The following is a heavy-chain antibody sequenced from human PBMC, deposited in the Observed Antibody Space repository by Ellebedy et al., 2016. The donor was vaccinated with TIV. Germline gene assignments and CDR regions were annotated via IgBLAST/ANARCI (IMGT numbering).Heavy chain of an antibody. CDR1: GFTFSIYW. D-gene: IGHD2-15*01. J-gene: IGHJ5*02. V-gene: IGHV3-7*01. Sequence: GGSLRLXXVASGFTFSIYWMHWVRQAPGKGLDWVANIKEDGSTIYYVDSVKGRFTISRDNAKNSLYLQMNSLRTEDTAVYYCARAIGSGDGTWGQGALVTVSS. CDR3: ARAIGSGDGT. CDR2: IKEDGSTI.